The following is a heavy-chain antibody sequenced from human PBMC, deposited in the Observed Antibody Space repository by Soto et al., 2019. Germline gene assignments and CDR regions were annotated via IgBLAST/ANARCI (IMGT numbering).Heavy chain of an antibody. D-gene: IGHD7-27*01. CDR3: ASSSNPPYYYYYYGMDV. CDR2: IYSGGST. Sequence: GGSLRLSCAASGFTVSSNYMSWVRQAPGKGLEWVSVIYSGGSTYYADSVKGRFTISRDNSKNTLYLQMNSLRAEDTAVYYCASSSNPPYYYYYYGMDVWGQGTTVTVSS. V-gene: IGHV3-66*01. CDR1: GFTVSSNY. J-gene: IGHJ6*02.